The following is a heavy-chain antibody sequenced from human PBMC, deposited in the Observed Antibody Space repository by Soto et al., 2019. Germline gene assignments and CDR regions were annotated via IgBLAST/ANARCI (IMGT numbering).Heavy chain of an antibody. D-gene: IGHD1-1*01. CDR2: IKSKSDGATT. Sequence: EVQLVESGGGLVKPGGSLRLSCAASGLSFTNAWSWVRQAPGKGLEWVGLIKSKSDGATTDYAAPVKGRFTISRDDSKDTLYLQINILKTNATAVSYCTTALDTFTTSRVCWGQGTQVTVSS. J-gene: IGHJ4*02. CDR1: GLSFTNAW. CDR3: TTALDTFTTSRVC. V-gene: IGHV3-15*01.